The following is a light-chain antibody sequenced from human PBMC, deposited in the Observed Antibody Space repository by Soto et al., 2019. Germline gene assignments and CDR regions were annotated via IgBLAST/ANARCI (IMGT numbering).Light chain of an antibody. CDR1: QDISNY. CDR3: QHYRSLPLA. V-gene: IGKV1-33*01. Sequence: DIQMTQSPSSLSASVGDRVTITCQATQDISNYLNWYQQKPGKAPNLLIHGSSNLETGVPARFSGSGSGTDFTFTISSLQPEDVATYYGQHYRSLPLAFGGGPKVE. J-gene: IGKJ4*01. CDR2: GSS.